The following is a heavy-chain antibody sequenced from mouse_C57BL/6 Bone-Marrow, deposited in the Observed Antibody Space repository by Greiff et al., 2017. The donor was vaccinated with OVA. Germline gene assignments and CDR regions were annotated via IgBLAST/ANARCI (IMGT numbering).Heavy chain of an antibody. CDR3: ANIYHGSSYDY. Sequence: QVQLQQPGAELVKPGASVKLSCKASGYTFTSYWMHWVKQRPGQGLEWIGMIHPNSGSTNYNEKFKSKATLTVDKSSSTAYMQLSSMTSADSAVDYCANIYHGSSYDYWGQGTTLTVSS. CDR2: IHPNSGST. V-gene: IGHV1-64*01. CDR1: GYTFTSYW. D-gene: IGHD1-1*01. J-gene: IGHJ2*01.